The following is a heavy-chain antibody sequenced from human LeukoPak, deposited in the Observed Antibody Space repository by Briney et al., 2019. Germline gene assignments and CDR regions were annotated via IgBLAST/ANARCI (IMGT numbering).Heavy chain of an antibody. CDR2: IYYIGST. CDR3: AGLKHKDYFDY. V-gene: IGHV4-39*01. J-gene: IGHJ4*02. Sequence: SETLSLTCTVSGGSISSSSYYWGWIRHPPGKGLEWIGSIYYIGSTYYNPSLKSRVTISVDTSKNQFSLKLSSVTAADTAVYYCAGLKHKDYFDYWGQGTLVTVSS. CDR1: GGSISSSSYY.